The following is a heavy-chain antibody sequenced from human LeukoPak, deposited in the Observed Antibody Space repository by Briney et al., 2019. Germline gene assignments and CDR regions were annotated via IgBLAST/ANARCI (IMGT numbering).Heavy chain of an antibody. V-gene: IGHV1-3*01. CDR2: INAGNGNT. J-gene: IGHJ6*02. CDR3: VRMVWFGEPYYYYGMDV. Sequence: GASVKVSCTASGYTFTSYAMHWVRQAPGQRLEWMGWINAGNGNTKYSQKFQGRVTITRDTSASTAYMELSSLRSEDTAVYYCVRMVWFGEPYYYYGMDVWGQGTTVTVSS. D-gene: IGHD3-10*01. CDR1: GYTFTSYA.